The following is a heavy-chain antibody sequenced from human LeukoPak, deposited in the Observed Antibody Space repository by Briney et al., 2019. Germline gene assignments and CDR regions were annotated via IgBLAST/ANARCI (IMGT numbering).Heavy chain of an antibody. CDR2: INHSGST. Sequence: SETLSLTCTVSGGSISSYYWSWIRQPPGKGLEWIGEINHSGSTNYNPSLKSRVTISVDTSKNQFSLKLSSVTAADTAVYYCASHYGWLDYYYMDVWAKGPRSPSP. V-gene: IGHV4-34*01. D-gene: IGHD3-10*01. CDR3: ASHYGWLDYYYMDV. J-gene: IGHJ6*03. CDR1: GGSISSYY.